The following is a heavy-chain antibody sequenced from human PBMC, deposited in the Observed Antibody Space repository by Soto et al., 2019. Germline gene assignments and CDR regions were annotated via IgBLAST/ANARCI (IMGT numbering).Heavy chain of an antibody. CDR2: IYSGGST. J-gene: IGHJ5*02. D-gene: IGHD2-15*01. CDR1: GFTVSSNY. CDR3: AKDAVTANGQWDWFDT. Sequence: GGSLRLSCAASGFTVSSNYMSWVRQAPGKGLEWVSVIYSGGSTYYADSVKGRFTISRDNSKNTLYLQMNSLRAEDAAVYYCAKDAVTANGQWDWFDTWGQGTPVTVSS. V-gene: IGHV3-53*01.